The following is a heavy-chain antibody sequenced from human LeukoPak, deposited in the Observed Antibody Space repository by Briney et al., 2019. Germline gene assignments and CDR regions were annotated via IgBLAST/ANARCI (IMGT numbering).Heavy chain of an antibody. CDR3: ATYSDGPNWFDP. CDR1: GYTFTSYG. J-gene: IGHJ5*02. CDR2: ISAYNGNT. D-gene: IGHD2-15*01. V-gene: IGHV1-18*01. Sequence: ASVKVSCKASGYTFTSYGISWVRQAPGQGLEWMGWISAYNGNTNYAQKLQGRVTMITDTSTSTAYMELSSLRSEDTAVYYCATYSDGPNWFDPWGQGTLVTVSS.